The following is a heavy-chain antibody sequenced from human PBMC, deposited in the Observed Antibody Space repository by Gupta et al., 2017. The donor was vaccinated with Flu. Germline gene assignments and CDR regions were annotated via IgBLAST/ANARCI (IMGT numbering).Heavy chain of an antibody. V-gene: IGHV1-69*01. Sequence: SGGTFSSYAISWVRQAPGQGLEWMGGIIPIFGPANYAQKFQGRVTITADESTSTAYMELSSLRSEDTAVYYCARDPNDSGSYGRWDHRGQGTLVTVSS. J-gene: IGHJ4*02. CDR3: ARDPNDSGSYGRWDH. CDR1: GGTFSSYA. CDR2: IIPIFGPA. D-gene: IGHD1-26*01.